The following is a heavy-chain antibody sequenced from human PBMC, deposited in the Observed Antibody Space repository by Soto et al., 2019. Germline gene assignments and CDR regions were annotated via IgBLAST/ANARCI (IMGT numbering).Heavy chain of an antibody. CDR1: GFTFSSYN. D-gene: IGHD6-13*01. Sequence: GGSLRLSCAASGFTFSSYNMNWVRQAPGKGLEWVAIVYNDGSNKYYGDSVKGRFTISRDNSRNSVFLQMNSLRADDTAVYYCARDANLGFSSSWFMDHWGQGTRVTVSS. J-gene: IGHJ4*02. CDR3: ARDANLGFSSSWFMDH. V-gene: IGHV3-33*08. CDR2: VYNDGSNK.